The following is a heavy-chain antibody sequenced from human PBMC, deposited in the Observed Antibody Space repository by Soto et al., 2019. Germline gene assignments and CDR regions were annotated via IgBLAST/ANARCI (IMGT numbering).Heavy chain of an antibody. CDR3: AKPVGPVASISHFDY. D-gene: IGHD6-19*01. V-gene: IGHV3-23*01. J-gene: IGHJ4*02. CDR1: GFTFSSYA. Sequence: EVQLLESGGGLVQPGGSLRLSCAASGFTFSSYAMSWVRQAPGKGLEWVSVISGSGGTTYYADSVKGRFTVSRDNSKNTLYLQMNSLRAEDTAVYYCAKPVGPVASISHFDYWGQGSLVTVSS. CDR2: ISGSGGTT.